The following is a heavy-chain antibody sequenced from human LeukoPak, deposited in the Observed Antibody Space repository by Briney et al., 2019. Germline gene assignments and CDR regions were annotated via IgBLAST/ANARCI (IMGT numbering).Heavy chain of an antibody. CDR1: GDSISTYY. J-gene: IGHJ5*02. D-gene: IGHD5-12*01. V-gene: IGHV4-59*01. CDR3: AGGVGYAEWFDP. Sequence: SETLSLTCSVSGDSISTYYWTWIRQPPGKGLEWIGYIHYSGNTNYNPSLKGRITISLHTSENQFSLKLRSITAADTAVYYCAGGVGYAEWFDPWGQGTLVTVSS. CDR2: IHYSGNT.